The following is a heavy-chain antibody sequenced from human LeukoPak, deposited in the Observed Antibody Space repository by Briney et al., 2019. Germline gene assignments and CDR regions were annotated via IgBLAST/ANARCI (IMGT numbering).Heavy chain of an antibody. D-gene: IGHD2-2*01. J-gene: IGHJ4*02. CDR3: ARSRRYQLLSRGYYFDY. Sequence: GGSLRLSCAASGFTFSSYWMSWVRQAPGKGLEWVANIKQDGSEKYYVDSVKGRFTISRDNAKNSLYLQMNSLRAEDTAVYYCARSRRYQLLSRGYYFDYWGQGTLVTVSS. CDR1: GFTFSSYW. V-gene: IGHV3-7*01. CDR2: IKQDGSEK.